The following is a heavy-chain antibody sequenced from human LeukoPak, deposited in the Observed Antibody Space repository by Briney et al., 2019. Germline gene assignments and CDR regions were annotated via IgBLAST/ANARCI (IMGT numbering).Heavy chain of an antibody. CDR3: ARTVDTAMYY. D-gene: IGHD5-18*01. CDR1: GFTFSSYA. J-gene: IGHJ4*02. V-gene: IGHV3-30-3*01. CDR2: ISYDGSNK. Sequence: PGRSLRLSCAASGFTFSSYAVHWVRQAPGKGLEWVAVISYDGSNKYYADSVKGRFTISRDNSKNTLYLQMNSLRAEDTAVYYCARTVDTAMYYWGQGTLVTVSS.